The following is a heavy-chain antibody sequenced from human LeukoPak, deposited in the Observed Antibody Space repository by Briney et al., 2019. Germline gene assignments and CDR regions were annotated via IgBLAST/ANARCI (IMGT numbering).Heavy chain of an antibody. CDR3: ARDGTGSNSGWYIH. CDR1: GFTFSTYA. J-gene: IGHJ4*02. D-gene: IGHD6-19*01. Sequence: GGSLRLSCAASGFTFSTYAMHWVRQAPGKGLEWVAVIWYDGSNKYYADSVKGRFTISRDNSKNTLYLQMNSLRAEDTAVYYCARDGTGSNSGWYIHWGQGALVTVSS. V-gene: IGHV3-33*08. CDR2: IWYDGSNK.